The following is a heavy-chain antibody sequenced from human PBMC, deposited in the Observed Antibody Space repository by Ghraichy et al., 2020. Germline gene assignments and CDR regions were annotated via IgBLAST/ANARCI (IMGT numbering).Heavy chain of an antibody. J-gene: IGHJ4*02. CDR2: IYYSGST. CDR3: ARSRALYSNYLFDY. D-gene: IGHD4-11*01. Sequence: SETLSLTCTVSGGSISSGGYYWSWIRQHPGKGLEWIGYIYYSGSTYYNPSLKSRVTISVDTSKNQFSLKLSSVTAADTAVYYCARSRALYSNYLFDYWGQGTLVTVSS. CDR1: GGSISSGGYY. V-gene: IGHV4-31*03.